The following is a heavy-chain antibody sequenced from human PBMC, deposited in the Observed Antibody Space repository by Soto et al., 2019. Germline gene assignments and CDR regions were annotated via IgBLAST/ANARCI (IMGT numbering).Heavy chain of an antibody. D-gene: IGHD2-15*01. V-gene: IGHV3-33*01. CDR2: IWYDASKQ. J-gene: IGHJ4*02. CDR3: AAWPEGATEVR. Sequence: GGSLRLSCETSGFSFSVYGMHLVRQAPGKGLEWVAVIWYDASKQFYAASVEGRFTISRDNSKAILYLQMNSLRAEDTAVYYCAAWPEGATEVRWGQGTLVTVCS. CDR1: GFSFSVYG.